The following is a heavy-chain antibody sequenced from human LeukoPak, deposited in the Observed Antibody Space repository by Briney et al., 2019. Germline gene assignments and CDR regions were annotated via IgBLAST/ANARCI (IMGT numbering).Heavy chain of an antibody. J-gene: IGHJ5*02. CDR2: IRYDGSNK. D-gene: IGHD3-22*01. V-gene: IGHV3-30*02. Sequence: GGSLRLSCAASGFTFSSYGMHWVRQAPGKGLEWVAFIRYDGSNKYYADSVKGRFTISRDNSKNTLYLQMNSLRAEDTAVYYCAKEPYYYDSSGHNWFDPWGQGTLVTVSS. CDR3: AKEPYYYDSSGHNWFDP. CDR1: GFTFSSYG.